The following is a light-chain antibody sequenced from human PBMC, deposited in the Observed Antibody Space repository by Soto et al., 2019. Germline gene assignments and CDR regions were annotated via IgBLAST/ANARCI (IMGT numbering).Light chain of an antibody. J-gene: IGKJ2*01. Sequence: EVVLTQSPATLSVSPGDRATLSCRASQSVSRNLAWYQQKPGQAPRLLIYGASTRATGVPARFSGSGSATEFTLSISGLQSEDVAGYYCQQYGDWPPETFGQGTKLEI. CDR1: QSVSRN. V-gene: IGKV3-15*01. CDR3: QQYGDWPPET. CDR2: GAS.